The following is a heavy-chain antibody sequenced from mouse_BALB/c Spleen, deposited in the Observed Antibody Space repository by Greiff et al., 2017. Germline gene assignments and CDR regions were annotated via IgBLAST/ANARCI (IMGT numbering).Heavy chain of an antibody. V-gene: IGHV5-6-3*01. CDR2: INSNGGST. CDR3: ATDGYSAWFAY. J-gene: IGHJ3*01. D-gene: IGHD2-3*01. CDR1: GFTFSSYG. Sequence: EVKLMESGGGLVQPGGSLKLSCAASGFTFSSYGMSWVRQTPDKRLELVATINSNGGSTYYPDSVKGRFTISRDNAKNTLYLQMSSLKSEDTAMYYCATDGYSAWFAYWGQGTLVTVSA.